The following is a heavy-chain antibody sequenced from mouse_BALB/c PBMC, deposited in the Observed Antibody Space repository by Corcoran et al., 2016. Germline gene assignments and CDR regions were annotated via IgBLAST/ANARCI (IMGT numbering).Heavy chain of an antibody. CDR1: GYSITSGYY. Sequence: DVQLQESGPGLVKPSQSLSLTCSVTGYSITSGYYWNWIRQFPGNKLEWMGYISYDGSNNYNPSLKNRISITRVTSKNQFFLKLNSVTTEDTATYYCARDGYSTPFAYWGQGTLVTVSA. V-gene: IGHV3-6*02. CDR3: ARDGYSTPFAY. CDR2: ISYDGSN. D-gene: IGHD2-3*01. J-gene: IGHJ3*01.